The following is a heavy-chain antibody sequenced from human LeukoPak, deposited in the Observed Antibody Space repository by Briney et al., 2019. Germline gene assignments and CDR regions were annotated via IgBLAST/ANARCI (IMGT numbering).Heavy chain of an antibody. CDR3: AREGEYCRGGSCYWVDY. CDR1: GFSFGHYA. J-gene: IGHJ4*02. V-gene: IGHV3-49*03. Sequence: GGSLRLSCTASGFSFGHYAMSWFRPAPGKGLEWVGFIRSEAYGGTTEYAASVKGRFTISRDDSKSIAYLQMNRLKTEDTAMDYCAREGEYCRGGSCYWVDYWGQGRLVTAPS. CDR2: IRSEAYGGTT. D-gene: IGHD2-15*01.